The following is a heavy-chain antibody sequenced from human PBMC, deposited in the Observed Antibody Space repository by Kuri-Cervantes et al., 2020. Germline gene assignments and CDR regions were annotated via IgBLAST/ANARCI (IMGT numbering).Heavy chain of an antibody. D-gene: IGHD4-17*01. V-gene: IGHV3-15*01. CDR1: GFTFSSYW. J-gene: IGHJ4*02. CDR3: TTLTVTTGGVDY. Sequence: GESLKISCAASGFTFSSYWMSWVRQAPGKGLEWVGRIKSKTDGGTTDYAAPVKGRFTISRDDSKNTLYLQMNSLKAQDTAVYYCTTLTVTTGGVDYWGQGTLVTVSS. CDR2: IKSKTDGGTT.